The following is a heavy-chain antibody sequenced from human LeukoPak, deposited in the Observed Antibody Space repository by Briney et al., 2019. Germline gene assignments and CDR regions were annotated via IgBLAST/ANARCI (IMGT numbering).Heavy chain of an antibody. D-gene: IGHD1-26*01. Sequence: KASQTLSLTCTVSGGSISSGGYYWSWIRQHPGKGLEWIGYIYYSGSTYYNPSLKSRVTISVDTSKNQFSLKLSSVTAADTAVYYCARVEVGATVDYWGQGTLVTVSS. CDR2: IYYSGST. J-gene: IGHJ4*02. CDR1: GGSISSGGYY. V-gene: IGHV4-31*03. CDR3: ARVEVGATVDY.